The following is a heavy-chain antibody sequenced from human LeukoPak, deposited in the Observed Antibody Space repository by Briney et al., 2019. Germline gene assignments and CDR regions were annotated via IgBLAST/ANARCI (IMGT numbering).Heavy chain of an antibody. D-gene: IGHD4-11*01. V-gene: IGHV4-30-4*01. CDR1: GGSISSGDYY. J-gene: IGHJ6*02. CDR3: AKTAYSDYLDNYGLDV. Sequence: PSQTLSLTCTVSGGSISSGDYYWSWIRQPPGKGLEWIGYIYYSGSTYYNPSLKSRVTISVDTSKNQFSLKLSSVTAADTAVYYCAKTAYSDYLDNYGLDVWGQGTTVTVSS. CDR2: IYYSGST.